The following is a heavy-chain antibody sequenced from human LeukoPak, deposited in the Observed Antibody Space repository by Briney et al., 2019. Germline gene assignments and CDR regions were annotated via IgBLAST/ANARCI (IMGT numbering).Heavy chain of an antibody. CDR2: ISAYNGNT. CDR1: GGTFSSYA. J-gene: IGHJ4*02. V-gene: IGHV1-18*01. CDR3: ARDPGDYYDSSGYYTIDY. D-gene: IGHD3-22*01. Sequence: ASVKVSCKASGGTFSSYAISWVRQAPGQGLEWMGWISAYNGNTNYAQKLQGRVTMTTDTSTSTAYMELRSLRSDDTAVYYCARDPGDYYDSSGYYTIDYWGQGTLVTVSS.